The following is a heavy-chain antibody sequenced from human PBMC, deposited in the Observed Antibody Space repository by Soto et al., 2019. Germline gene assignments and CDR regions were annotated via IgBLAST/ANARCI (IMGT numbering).Heavy chain of an antibody. V-gene: IGHV4-4*07. CDR3: ARYSNNWFQTEGMDV. CDR2: IDTSGNT. Sequence: NPSLACTFPVDSLNPSYRRWIRQPDGKGLEWIGLIDTSGNTNYNPSLKSRVTMSVDTSKKQFSLKLTSVTAADTAVYYCARYSNNWFQTEGMDVWGQGTTVS. D-gene: IGHD6-13*01. J-gene: IGHJ6*02. CDR1: VDSLNPSY.